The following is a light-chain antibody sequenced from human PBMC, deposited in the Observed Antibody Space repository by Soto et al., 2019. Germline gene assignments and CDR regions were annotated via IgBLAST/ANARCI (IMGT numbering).Light chain of an antibody. CDR2: WAS. CDR3: QQYYSTPLT. V-gene: IGKV4-1*01. J-gene: IGKJ4*01. Sequence: DIVMTQSPDSLAVSLGERATINCKSSQSVFYSSNNKNSLSWYQQKPGQPPKLLFYWASTRESGVPDRFSASGSGTDFTLTISSLQAEDVAVYYCQQYYSTPLTFGGGTKVEIK. CDR1: QSVFYSSNNKNS.